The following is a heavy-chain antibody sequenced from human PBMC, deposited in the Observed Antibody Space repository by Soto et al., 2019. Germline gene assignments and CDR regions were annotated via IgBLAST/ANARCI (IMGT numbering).Heavy chain of an antibody. CDR3: SRNTDYASDI. Sequence: GGSLRLSCAASGFTFSGSVMYWVRQTSGKGLEWVGRIRSKADSYATAYAASVKGRFTISRDDSKNTVYLQMNSLKTEDTAVYYCSRNTDYASDIWGQGTMVTVSS. CDR1: GFTFSGSV. V-gene: IGHV3-73*01. J-gene: IGHJ3*02. D-gene: IGHD2-21*02. CDR2: IRSKADSYAT.